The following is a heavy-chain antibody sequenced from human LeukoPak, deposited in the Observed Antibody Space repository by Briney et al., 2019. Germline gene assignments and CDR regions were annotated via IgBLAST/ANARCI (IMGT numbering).Heavy chain of an antibody. CDR3: TRHGSAGELPLYYYYGMDV. V-gene: IGHV3-73*01. CDR1: GFTFSGSA. Sequence: GGSPRLSCAASGFTFSGSAMHWVRQASGKGLEWVGRIRSKANSYATAHAASVKGRFTISRDDSKNTAYLQMNSLKTEDTAVYYCTRHGSAGELPLYYYYGMDVWGQGTTVTVSS. J-gene: IGHJ6*02. D-gene: IGHD1-26*01. CDR2: IRSKANSYAT.